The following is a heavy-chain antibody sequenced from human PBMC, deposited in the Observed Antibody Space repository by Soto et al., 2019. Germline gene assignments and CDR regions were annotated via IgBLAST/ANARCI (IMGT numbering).Heavy chain of an antibody. J-gene: IGHJ4*02. D-gene: IGHD6-6*01. V-gene: IGHV3-33*01. CDR1: GFTFSSYG. CDR3: ARGGFSSSRDYFDY. CDR2: IWYDESNK. Sequence: PGGSLRLSCAASGFTFSSYGMHCVRQAPGKGLEWVAVIWYDESNKYYADSVKGRFTISRDSSENTLYLQMNSLRAEDTAVYYCARGGFSSSRDYFDYWGQGTLVTVSS.